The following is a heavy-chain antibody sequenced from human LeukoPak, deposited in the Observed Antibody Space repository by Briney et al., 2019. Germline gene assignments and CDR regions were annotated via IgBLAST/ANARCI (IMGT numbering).Heavy chain of an antibody. CDR3: ARRSGIAVAGAFDY. Sequence: GGSLRLSCAASGFTFSNYAMRWVRQAPGKWLEWVSGISGSGDSTYYADSVKGRFTISRDNSKNTLYLQMNSLRAEDTAVYYCARRSGIAVAGAFDYWGQGTLVTVSS. CDR2: ISGSGDST. J-gene: IGHJ4*02. CDR1: GFTFSNYA. D-gene: IGHD6-19*01. V-gene: IGHV3-23*01.